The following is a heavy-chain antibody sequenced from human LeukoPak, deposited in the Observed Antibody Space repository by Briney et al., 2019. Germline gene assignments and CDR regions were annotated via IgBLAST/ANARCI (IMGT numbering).Heavy chain of an antibody. V-gene: IGHV4-59*01. CDR3: VGSITFGGVIVPYFDY. D-gene: IGHD3-16*02. J-gene: IGHJ4*02. CDR2: IYYSGST. Sequence: SETLSLTRTVSGGSISSYYWSWIPQPPGKGLEWIGYIYYSGSTNYNPSLKSRVTISVDTSKNQFSLKLSSVTAADTAVYYCVGSITFGGVIVPYFDYWGQGTLVTVSS. CDR1: GGSISSYY.